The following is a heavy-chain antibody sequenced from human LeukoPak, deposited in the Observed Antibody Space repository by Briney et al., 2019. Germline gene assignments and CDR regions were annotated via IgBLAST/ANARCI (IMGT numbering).Heavy chain of an antibody. V-gene: IGHV3-48*04. D-gene: IGHD3-22*01. CDR3: ARDRDSSGYYYGY. CDR1: GFTFSSYS. CDR2: LSSSSSII. Sequence: PGGSLRLSCAASGFTFSSYSMNWVRQAPGKGLEWVSYLSSSSSIIYYADSVKGRFTISRDNAKNSVYLQMNSLRAEDTAVYYCARDRDSSGYYYGYWGQGTLVTVSS. J-gene: IGHJ4*02.